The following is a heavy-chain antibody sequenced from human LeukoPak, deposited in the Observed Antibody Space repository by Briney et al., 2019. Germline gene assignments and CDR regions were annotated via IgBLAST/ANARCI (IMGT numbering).Heavy chain of an antibody. CDR3: ARGDTIFGVVTTFDP. Sequence: SETLSLTCTVSGGSVSSGSYYWSWIRQPPGKGLEWIGYIYYSGSTNYNPSLKSRVTISVDTSKNQFSLKLSSVTAADTAVYYCARGDTIFGVVTTFDPWGQGTLVTVSS. D-gene: IGHD3-3*01. J-gene: IGHJ5*02. CDR2: IYYSGST. CDR1: GGSVSSGSYY. V-gene: IGHV4-61*01.